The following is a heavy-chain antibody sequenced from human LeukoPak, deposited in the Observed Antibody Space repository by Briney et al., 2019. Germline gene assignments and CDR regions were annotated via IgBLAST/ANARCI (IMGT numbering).Heavy chain of an antibody. CDR3: AKENELLWFGEFRTRKQTYYFDY. CDR1: EFTFINYA. CDR2: ISYDGNND. V-gene: IGHV3-30-3*01. J-gene: IGHJ4*02. Sequence: GGSLRLSCAASEFTFINYAMNWVRQAPGKGLEWLALISYDGNNDYYADSVKGRFIISRDNAKSTLYLQMNSLRVEDTAVYYCAKENELLWFGEFRTRKQTYYFDYWGQGTLVTVSS. D-gene: IGHD3-10*01.